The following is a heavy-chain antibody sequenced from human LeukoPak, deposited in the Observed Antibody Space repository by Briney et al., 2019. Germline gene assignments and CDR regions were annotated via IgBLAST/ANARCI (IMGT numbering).Heavy chain of an antibody. J-gene: IGHJ4*02. Sequence: SETLSLTCTVSGVSVNSYYWNWIRQPPGKGLEWIGHIYYSGSTNYNPSLKSRVTISVDTSKNQFSLKVRSVTAADTVVYHWPRGMTGSYFDYWGQGTLVTVSS. CDR1: GVSVNSYY. V-gene: IGHV4-59*08. D-gene: IGHD3-9*01. CDR3: PRGMTGSYFDY. CDR2: IYYSGST.